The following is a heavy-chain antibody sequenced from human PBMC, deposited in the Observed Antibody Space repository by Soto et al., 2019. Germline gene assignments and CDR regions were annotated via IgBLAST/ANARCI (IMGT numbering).Heavy chain of an antibody. CDR2: ISWNSGSI. CDR1: GFTFDDYA. CDR3: ATSVHDIFTGWTYYYYLEV. Sequence: GGSLRLSCAASGFTFDDYAMHWVRQAPGKGLEWVSGISWNSGSIGYADSVKGRFTISRDNAKNSLYLQMNSLRAEDTALYYCATSVHDIFTGWTYYYYLEVWGQGTTVTVSS. V-gene: IGHV3-9*01. J-gene: IGHJ6*03. D-gene: IGHD3-9*01.